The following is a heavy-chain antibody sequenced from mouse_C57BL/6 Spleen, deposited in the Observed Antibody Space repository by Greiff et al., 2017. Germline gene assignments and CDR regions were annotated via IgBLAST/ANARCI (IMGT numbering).Heavy chain of an antibody. V-gene: IGHV2-9-1*01. J-gene: IGHJ4*01. D-gene: IGHD1-1*01. CDR3: ARNYYGSSYAMDY. Sequence: VQLQQSGPGLVAPSQSLSIACTVSGFSLTSYAISWVRQPPGKGLEWLGVIWTGGGTNYNSALKSRLSISKDNSKSQVFLKMNSLQTDDTARYYCARNYYGSSYAMDYWGQGTSVTVSS. CDR1: GFSLTSYA. CDR2: IWTGGGT.